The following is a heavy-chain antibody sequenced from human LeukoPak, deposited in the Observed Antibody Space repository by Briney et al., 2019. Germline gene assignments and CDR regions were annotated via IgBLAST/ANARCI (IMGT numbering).Heavy chain of an antibody. J-gene: IGHJ3*02. CDR2: ISDSGDIT. CDR1: GFTFSSYA. Sequence: GGSLRLSCAASGFTFSSYATSWVCQAPGKGLEWVSGISDSGDITYYADSVKGRFTISRDNSKNTLYVQMNSLRVEDTAVYYCAKDRRGGSYYAATLDIWGQGTMVTVSS. V-gene: IGHV3-23*01. D-gene: IGHD1-26*01. CDR3: AKDRRGGSYYAATLDI.